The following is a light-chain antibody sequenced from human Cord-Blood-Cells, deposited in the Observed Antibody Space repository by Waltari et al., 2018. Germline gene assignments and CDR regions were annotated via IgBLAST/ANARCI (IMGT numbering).Light chain of an antibody. Sequence: DIQKTQYPSSLSASVGDRVTITCQASQDISNYLNWYQQKPGKAPKLMIYDASNLETGVPSRFSGSGSGTDFTFTISSLQPEDIATYYCQQYDNLPFTFGPGTKVDIK. V-gene: IGKV1-33*01. CDR3: QQYDNLPFT. CDR2: DAS. CDR1: QDISNY. J-gene: IGKJ3*01.